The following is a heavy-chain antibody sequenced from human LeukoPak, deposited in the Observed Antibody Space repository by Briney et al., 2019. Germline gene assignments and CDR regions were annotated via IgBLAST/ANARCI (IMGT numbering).Heavy chain of an antibody. D-gene: IGHD3-22*01. V-gene: IGHV1-2*06. J-gene: IGHJ4*02. CDR2: INPNTGGT. CDR1: GYTFTGYY. Sequence: GASVKVSCKASGYTFTGYYMHWVRQAPGQGLEWMGRINPNTGGTNSAQRFQGRVTMTRDTSINTAYMELSRLRSDDTAVYYCARGDDSRNYYTPETFDYWGQGTLVTVSS. CDR3: ARGDDSRNYYTPETFDY.